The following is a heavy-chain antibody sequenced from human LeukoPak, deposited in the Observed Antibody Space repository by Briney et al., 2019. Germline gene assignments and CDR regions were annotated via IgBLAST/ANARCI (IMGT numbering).Heavy chain of an antibody. CDR2: ISGSGGST. J-gene: IGHJ2*01. D-gene: IGHD1-26*01. CDR1: GFTFSSYA. V-gene: IGHV3-23*01. CDR3: AKGNWGERLDWYFDL. Sequence: GGSLRLSCAASGFTFSSYAMSWVRQAPGKGLEWVSAISGSGGSTYYADSVKGRFTIPRDNSKNTLYLQMNSLRAEDTAVYYCAKGNWGERLDWYFDLWGRGTLVTVSS.